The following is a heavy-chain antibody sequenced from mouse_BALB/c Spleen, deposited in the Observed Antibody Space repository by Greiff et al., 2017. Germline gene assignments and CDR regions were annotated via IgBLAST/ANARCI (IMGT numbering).Heavy chain of an antibody. J-gene: IGHJ2*01. CDR3: ARKITTPYYFDY. Sequence: EVQLQQSGPELVKPGASVKISCKASGYSFTGYYMHWVKQSHVKSLEWIGRINPYNGATSYNQNFKDKASLTVDKSSSTAYMELHSLTSEDSAVYYCARKITTPYYFDYWGQGTTLTVSS. D-gene: IGHD1-1*01. CDR2: INPYNGAT. CDR1: GYSFTGYY. V-gene: IGHV1-26*01.